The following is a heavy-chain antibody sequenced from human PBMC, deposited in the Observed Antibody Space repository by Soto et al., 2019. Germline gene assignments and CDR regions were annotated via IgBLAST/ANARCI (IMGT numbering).Heavy chain of an antibody. D-gene: IGHD1-26*01. Sequence: GGSLRLSCLASGFIFRSYAMHWVRQAPGKGLEWVAVITYDGINGYFADSVRGRFAISRDNSKNTLYLQMNSLRPEDTAVYYCARAFSGSYPNFDYWGQGTLVTVSS. CDR1: GFIFRSYA. CDR3: ARAFSGSYPNFDY. J-gene: IGHJ4*02. V-gene: IGHV3-30*09. CDR2: ITYDGING.